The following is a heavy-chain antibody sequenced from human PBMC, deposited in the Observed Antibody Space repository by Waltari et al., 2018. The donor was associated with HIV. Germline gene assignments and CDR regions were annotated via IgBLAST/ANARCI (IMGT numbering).Heavy chain of an antibody. J-gene: IGHJ4*02. D-gene: IGHD3-10*01. CDR2: ISDSGASP. Sequence: EVHLVESGGGLVQPGGSLRLSCAASGFTFSNYAMAWVRQAPGKGLEWVSSISDSGASPYYADSVKGRFTISRDNSKNNLYLQMNSLRAKDTAIYYCAKGASGWWFGEFDYWGQGAVVTVSS. CDR1: GFTFSNYA. CDR3: AKGASGWWFGEFDY. V-gene: IGHV3-23*04.